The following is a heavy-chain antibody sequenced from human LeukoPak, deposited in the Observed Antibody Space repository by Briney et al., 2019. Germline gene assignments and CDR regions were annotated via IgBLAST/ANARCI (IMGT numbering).Heavy chain of an antibody. D-gene: IGHD6-19*01. Sequence: GGSLRLSCAASGFTFSSYAMSWVRQAPGKGLEWVSAISGSGGSTYYADSVKGRFTISRDNSKNTLYLQMNSLGAEDTAVYYCAKDGRDSSGWYYFDYWGQGTRVTVSS. CDR2: ISGSGGST. CDR1: GFTFSSYA. CDR3: AKDGRDSSGWYYFDY. J-gene: IGHJ4*02. V-gene: IGHV3-23*01.